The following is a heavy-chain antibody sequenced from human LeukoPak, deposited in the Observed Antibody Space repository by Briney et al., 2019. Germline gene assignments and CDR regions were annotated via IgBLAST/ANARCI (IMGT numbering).Heavy chain of an antibody. Sequence: ASVKVSCKASGGTFSSYAISWVRQAPGQGLEWMGGIIPIFGTANYAQKFQGRVTITADKSTSTAHMELSSLRSEDTAVYYCARVAPYYGSGSYYNLLFDYWGQGTLVTVSS. CDR2: IIPIFGTA. J-gene: IGHJ4*02. CDR3: ARVAPYYGSGSYYNLLFDY. V-gene: IGHV1-69*06. CDR1: GGTFSSYA. D-gene: IGHD3-10*01.